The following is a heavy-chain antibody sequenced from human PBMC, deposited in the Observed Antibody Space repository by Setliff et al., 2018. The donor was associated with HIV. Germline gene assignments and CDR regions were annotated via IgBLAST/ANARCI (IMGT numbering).Heavy chain of an antibody. V-gene: IGHV3-74*01. Sequence: GGSLRLSCAASGFTFSSYWMHWVRQAPGKGLVWVSRINNDGSYASYADSVKGRFTISRDNAKNTLYLQMSSLSADDTAVYYCARGGFNHAFDIWGQGTMVT. CDR2: INNDGSYA. J-gene: IGHJ3*02. D-gene: IGHD2-15*01. CDR3: ARGGFNHAFDI. CDR1: GFTFSSYW.